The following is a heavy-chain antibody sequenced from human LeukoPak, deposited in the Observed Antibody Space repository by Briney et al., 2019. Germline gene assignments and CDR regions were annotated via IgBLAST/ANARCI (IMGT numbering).Heavy chain of an antibody. D-gene: IGHD3-22*01. V-gene: IGHV5-51*01. CDR2: VYPGDSET. CDR3: ASASDSSGYLFS. CDR1: GYRFNAYW. Sequence: GESLKISCKGSGYRFNAYWIAWARQMPGKGLEWMGIVYPGDSETRYSPSFQGHVTMSADKSIYTAYLRWSTLKASDTAMYYCASASDSSGYLFSWGQGALVTVSS. J-gene: IGHJ4*02.